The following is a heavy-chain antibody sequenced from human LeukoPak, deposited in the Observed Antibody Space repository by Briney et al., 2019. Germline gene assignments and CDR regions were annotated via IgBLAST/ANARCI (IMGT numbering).Heavy chain of an antibody. Sequence: SETLSLTCTVSGGSISSGDYYWSWLRQPPGEGLEWIGFIYYSGSTYYNPSLKSRVTISVDTSKNHISLKLSSVTTANTAVYYCARVNYYYDSSGYYFDYWGQGTLVTVSS. D-gene: IGHD3-22*01. V-gene: IGHV4-30-4*01. CDR1: GGSISSGDYY. J-gene: IGHJ4*02. CDR2: IYYSGST. CDR3: ARVNYYYDSSGYYFDY.